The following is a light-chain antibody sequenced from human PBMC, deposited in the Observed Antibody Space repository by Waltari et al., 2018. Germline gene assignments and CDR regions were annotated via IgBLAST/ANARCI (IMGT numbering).Light chain of an antibody. J-gene: IGKJ2*01. V-gene: IGKV3-11*01. CDR1: QSVGNY. CDR3: QRRIDYVWT. Sequence: EIVLTQSPATLSLSPGERATLSCRASQSVGNYMAWYQQKPAQAPRLLLYDTSNRAYGSQPRFSGSGSGTDFTLTISTLGPEDFAVYFCQRRIDYVWTFGQGTRLEIK. CDR2: DTS.